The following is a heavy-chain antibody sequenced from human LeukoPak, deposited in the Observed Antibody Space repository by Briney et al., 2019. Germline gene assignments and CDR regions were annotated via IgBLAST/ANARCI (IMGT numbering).Heavy chain of an antibody. Sequence: GGSLRLSCAASGFTVSSNYMSWVRQAPGKGLEWVSVIYSGGSTYYADSVKGRFTISRDNSKNTLYLQMNSLRAEDTAVHYCARDLILWFGEFDYYYYGMDVWGQGTTVTVSS. D-gene: IGHD3-10*01. CDR2: IYSGGST. CDR1: GFTVSSNY. CDR3: ARDLILWFGEFDYYYYGMDV. J-gene: IGHJ6*02. V-gene: IGHV3-66*02.